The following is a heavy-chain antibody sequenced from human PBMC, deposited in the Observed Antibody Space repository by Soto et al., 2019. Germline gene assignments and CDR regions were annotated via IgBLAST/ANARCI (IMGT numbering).Heavy chain of an antibody. Sequence: QVQLVQSGAEVMKPGSSMKVSCKVSGGTFSSYSINWVRQAPGQGLEWMGGIIPIFGPTNVAQRFRGRLTISADESTSTAYMEMNSLRSEDTAVYYCARGWFTWYFDLWGHGTLVTVSS. CDR3: ARGWFTWYFDL. V-gene: IGHV1-69*13. D-gene: IGHD2-15*01. J-gene: IGHJ2*01. CDR1: GGTFSSYS. CDR2: IIPIFGPT.